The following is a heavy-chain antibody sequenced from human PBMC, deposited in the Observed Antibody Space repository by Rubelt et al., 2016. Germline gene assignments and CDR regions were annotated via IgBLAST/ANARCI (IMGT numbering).Heavy chain of an antibody. V-gene: IGHV4-38-2*02. J-gene: IGHJ3*02. CDR3: ASRQLGGDAFDI. CDR1: GYSISSGYY. CDR2: IYHTGTT. D-gene: IGHD1-26*01. Sequence: QVQLQQWGAGLLKPSETLSLTCTVSGYSISSGYYWGWIRQPPGKGLEWIGSIYHTGTTYYNPSLKSRITISVDTSKNQFPRNRGSVTATDTAVYYCASRQLGGDAFDIWGQGTTVTVSS.